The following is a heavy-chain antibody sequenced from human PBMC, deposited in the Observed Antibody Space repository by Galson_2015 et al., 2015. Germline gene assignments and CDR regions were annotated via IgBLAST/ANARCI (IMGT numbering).Heavy chain of an antibody. D-gene: IGHD4-17*01. CDR3: ATGHYGDYDGAWRAFDI. J-gene: IGHJ3*02. Sequence: SVKVSCKVSGYTLTELSMHWVRQAPGKGLEWMGGFDPEDGETIYAQKFQGRVTMTEDTSTDTAYMGLSSLRSEDTAVYYCATGHYGDYDGAWRAFDIWGQGTMVTVSS. CDR2: FDPEDGET. CDR1: GYTLTELS. V-gene: IGHV1-24*01.